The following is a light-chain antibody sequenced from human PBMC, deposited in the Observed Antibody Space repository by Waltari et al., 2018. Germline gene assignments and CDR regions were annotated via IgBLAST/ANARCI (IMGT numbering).Light chain of an antibody. Sequence: QSALTQPASVSGSPGQSITISCTGTSSDVGVHNYVSWYQQHPGKAPQLMIYAVNKRPSGGADRFSGSRSGNTASLTSSGLQAEDEADYYCSSYTTSNTWVFGGGTKLTVL. V-gene: IGLV2-14*03. CDR1: SSDVGVHNY. J-gene: IGLJ3*02. CDR3: SSYTTSNTWV. CDR2: AVN.